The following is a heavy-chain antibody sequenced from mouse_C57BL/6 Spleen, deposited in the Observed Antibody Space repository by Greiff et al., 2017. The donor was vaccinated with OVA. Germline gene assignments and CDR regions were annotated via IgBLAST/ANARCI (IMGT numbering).Heavy chain of an antibody. V-gene: IGHV1-18*01. CDR2: INPNNGGT. CDR3: ARDGPTGFAY. CDR1: GYTFTDYN. J-gene: IGHJ3*01. D-gene: IGHD1-2*01. Sequence: EVKLMESGPELVKPGASVKIPCKASGYTFTDYNMDWVKQSHGKSLEWIGDINPNNGGTIYNQKFKGKATLTVDKSSSTAYMELRSLTSEDTAVYYCARDGPTGFAYWGQGTLVTVSA.